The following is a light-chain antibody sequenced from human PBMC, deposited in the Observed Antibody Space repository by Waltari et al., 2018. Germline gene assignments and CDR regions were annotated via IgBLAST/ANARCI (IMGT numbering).Light chain of an antibody. V-gene: IGLV1-51*01. Sequence: QSVLTQPPSVSAAPGQKVTLPRPRSLPHLGNDYTPWYQQFPGTAPKLLIYDNNKRPSGIPDRFSGSKSGTSATLGITGLQTGDEADYYCGTWDSSLRGGVFGGGTKLTVL. J-gene: IGLJ2*01. CDR1: LPHLGNDY. CDR2: DNN. CDR3: GTWDSSLRGGV.